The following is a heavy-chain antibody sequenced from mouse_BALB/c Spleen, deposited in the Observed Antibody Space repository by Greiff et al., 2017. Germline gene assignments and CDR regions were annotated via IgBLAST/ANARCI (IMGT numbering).Heavy chain of an antibody. D-gene: IGHD2-10*02. Sequence: EVNLVESGPGLVKPSQSLSLTCTVTGYSITSDYAWNWIRQFPGNKLEWMGYISYSGSTSYNPSLKSRISITRDTSKNQFFLQLNSVTTEDTATYYCARREYGNYAWFAYWGQGTLVTVSA. CDR3: ARREYGNYAWFAY. CDR2: ISYSGST. V-gene: IGHV3-2*02. CDR1: GYSITSDYA. J-gene: IGHJ3*01.